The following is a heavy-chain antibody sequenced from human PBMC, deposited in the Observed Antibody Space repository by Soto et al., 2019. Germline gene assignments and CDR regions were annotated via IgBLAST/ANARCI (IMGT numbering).Heavy chain of an antibody. J-gene: IGHJ5*02. Sequence: SETLSLTCAAYGGSFSGYYWSWIRQPPGKGLEWIGEINHSGSTNYNPSLKSRVTISVDTSKNQFSLKLSSVTAADTAVYYCARGRRSSSWDRTGNWFDPWGQGTLVTVSS. CDR3: ARGRRSSSWDRTGNWFDP. V-gene: IGHV4-34*01. CDR2: INHSGST. CDR1: GGSFSGYY. D-gene: IGHD6-13*01.